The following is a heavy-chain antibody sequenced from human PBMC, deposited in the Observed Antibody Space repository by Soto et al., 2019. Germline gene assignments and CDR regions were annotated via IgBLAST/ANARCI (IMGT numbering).Heavy chain of an antibody. J-gene: IGHJ3*02. Sequence: GGSLRLSCAASGVTFSSDAMSWVRQAPGKGLEWVSAISGSGGSTYYADSVKGRVTISRDNSKNTLYLQMNSLRAEDTAVYYCSKDSGYYCRSQPLDDLDILGQGTMDNVSS. D-gene: IGHD5-18*01. CDR1: GVTFSSDA. V-gene: IGHV3-23*01. CDR3: SKDSGYYCRSQPLDDLDI. CDR2: ISGSGGST.